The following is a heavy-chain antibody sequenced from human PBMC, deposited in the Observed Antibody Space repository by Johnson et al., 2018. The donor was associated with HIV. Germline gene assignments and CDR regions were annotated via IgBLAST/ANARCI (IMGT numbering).Heavy chain of an antibody. CDR3: ARATRSSSSGRHDAFDI. CDR2: ISYDGSNK. CDR1: GLSFSSYG. Sequence: QVQLVESGGGVVQPGRSVRLSCAASGLSFSSYGMEWVRQAPGKGLEWVAVISYDGSNKYYADSVKGRFTISRDNSKNTLYLQMNSLRAEDTAVYYCARATRSSSSGRHDAFDIWGQGTMVTVSS. J-gene: IGHJ3*02. D-gene: IGHD6-6*01. V-gene: IGHV3-30*19.